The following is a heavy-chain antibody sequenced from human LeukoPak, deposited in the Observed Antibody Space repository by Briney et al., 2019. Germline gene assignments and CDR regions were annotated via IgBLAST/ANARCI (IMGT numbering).Heavy chain of an antibody. J-gene: IGHJ4*02. V-gene: IGHV3-23*01. CDR1: GFTFSIYA. Sequence: GGSLRLSCAASGFTFSIYAMSWVRQAPEKGLEWVSTISGSGGGTYYADSVKGRFTISRDDSKNTLYLQMNSLRAEDTAVYYCAKDLGRYRSNYFDYWGQGTLVTVSS. CDR2: ISGSGGGT. D-gene: IGHD1-26*01. CDR3: AKDLGRYRSNYFDY.